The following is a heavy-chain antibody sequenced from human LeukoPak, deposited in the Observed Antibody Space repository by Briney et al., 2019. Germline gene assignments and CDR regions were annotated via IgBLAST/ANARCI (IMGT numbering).Heavy chain of an antibody. CDR3: ARTIFGVVTKYNWFDP. CDR1: GYSFTSYW. Sequence: GEALKISCKGSGYSFTSYWIGWVRQMPGKGLEWMGIIYPGDSDTRFRPSFQGEVTFSADKSISTAYLQWSILKASDTAMYYCARTIFGVVTKYNWFDPCGQGTLVTVSS. D-gene: IGHD3-3*01. J-gene: IGHJ5*02. V-gene: IGHV5-51*01. CDR2: IYPGDSDT.